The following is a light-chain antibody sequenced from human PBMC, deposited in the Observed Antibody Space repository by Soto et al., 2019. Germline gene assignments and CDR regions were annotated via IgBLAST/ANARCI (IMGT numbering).Light chain of an antibody. CDR3: QQYYSYTRT. J-gene: IGKJ1*01. CDR2: AAS. V-gene: IGKV1-12*01. CDR1: QDISRW. Sequence: DIQMTQSPSSVSASVGDRVTITCRASQDISRWLAWYQQKRGEAPKLXIYAASSLQSGVPSRFSGSGSGTDFTLTISCLQSEDFETYDCQQYYSYTRTFGQGTKVDIK.